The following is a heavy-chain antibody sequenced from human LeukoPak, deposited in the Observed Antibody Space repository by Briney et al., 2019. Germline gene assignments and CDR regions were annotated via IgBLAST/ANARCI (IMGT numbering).Heavy chain of an antibody. CDR2: IYYSGST. V-gene: IGHV4-39*01. CDR1: GGSISSSSYY. J-gene: IGHJ5*02. D-gene: IGHD3-3*01. Sequence: TTSETLSLTCTVSGGSISSSSYYWGWIRQPPGKGLEWIGSIYYSGSTYYNPSLKSRVTISVDTSKNQFSLKLSSVTAADTAVYYCARHDYFWSGYNWFDPWGQGTLVTVSS. CDR3: ARHDYFWSGYNWFDP.